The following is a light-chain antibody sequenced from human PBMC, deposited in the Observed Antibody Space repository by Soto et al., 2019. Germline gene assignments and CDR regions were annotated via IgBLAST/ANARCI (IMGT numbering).Light chain of an antibody. CDR3: SSYTSSSTLL. CDR1: SNDY. V-gene: IGLV2-14*01. Sequence: QSVLTQPASVSGSPGQSITFSCTGISNDYVSWYQQHPGKAPKLMIYEVSNRPSGLSNRFSGSKSGNTASLTISGLQAEDEADYYCSSYTSSSTLLFGGGTKLTVL. CDR2: EVS. J-gene: IGLJ2*01.